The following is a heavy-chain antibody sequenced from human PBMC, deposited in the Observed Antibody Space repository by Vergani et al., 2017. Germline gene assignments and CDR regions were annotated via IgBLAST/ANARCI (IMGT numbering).Heavy chain of an antibody. Sequence: QVQLVQSGAEVKKPGASVKVSCKASGYTFTGYYMPWVRQAPGQGLEWMGRINPNSGGTNYAQKFQGRVTMTRDTSISTAYMELSRLRSDDTAVYYCAKGQPIVGATGGCFDYWGQGTLVTVSS. V-gene: IGHV1-2*06. D-gene: IGHD1-26*01. CDR1: GYTFTGYY. J-gene: IGHJ4*02. CDR2: INPNSGGT. CDR3: AKGQPIVGATGGCFDY.